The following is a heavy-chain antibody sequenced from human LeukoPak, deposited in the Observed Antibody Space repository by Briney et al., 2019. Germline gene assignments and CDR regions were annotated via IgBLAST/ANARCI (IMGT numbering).Heavy chain of an antibody. Sequence: TSETLSLTCTVSGGSISSYYWSWIRQPPGKGLEWIGYIYYSGSTNYNPSLKSRVTISVDTSKNQFSLKLSSVTAADTAVYYCARRAGSGSTKVFDIWGQGTMVTVSS. V-gene: IGHV4-59*08. D-gene: IGHD3-10*01. J-gene: IGHJ3*02. CDR1: GGSISSYY. CDR3: ARRAGSGSTKVFDI. CDR2: IYYSGST.